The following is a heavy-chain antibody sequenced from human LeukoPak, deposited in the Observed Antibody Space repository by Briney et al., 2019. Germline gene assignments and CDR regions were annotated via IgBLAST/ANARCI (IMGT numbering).Heavy chain of an antibody. V-gene: IGHV3-48*04. CDR2: INSSGSTI. CDR3: AKPTTDSYGSPYYFDY. D-gene: IGHD5-18*01. CDR1: GFTFSSYS. Sequence: PGGSLRLSCAASGFTFSSYSVNWVRHAPGKGLEGVSYINSSGSTIYYADSVKGRFTISRDNAKNSLYLQMNSLRAEDTALYYCAKPTTDSYGSPYYFDYWGQGTLVTVSS. J-gene: IGHJ4*02.